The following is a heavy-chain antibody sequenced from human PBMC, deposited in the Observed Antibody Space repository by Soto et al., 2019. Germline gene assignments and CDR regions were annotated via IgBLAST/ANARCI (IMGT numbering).Heavy chain of an antibody. CDR2: INHSGST. V-gene: IGHV4-34*01. D-gene: IGHD2-15*01. CDR3: ARSVAGGVYYYYYGMDV. CDR1: GGSFSGYY. J-gene: IGHJ6*02. Sequence: SETLSLTCAVYGGSFSGYYWSWIRQPPGKGLEWIGEINHSGSTNYNPSLKSRVTISVDTSKNQFSLKLSSVTAADTAVYYCARSVAGGVYYYYYGMDVWRQGPTVTVSS.